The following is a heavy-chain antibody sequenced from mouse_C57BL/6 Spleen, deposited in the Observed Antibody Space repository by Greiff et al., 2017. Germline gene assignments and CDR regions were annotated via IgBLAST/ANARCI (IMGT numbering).Heavy chain of an antibody. Sequence: QVHVKQSGPGLVQPSQSLSITCTVSGFSLTSYGVHWVRQPPGKGLEWLGVIWSGGSTDYNAAFISRLSISKDNSKSQVFFKMNSLQADDTAIYYCAKSDGYAMDYWGQGTSVTVSS. J-gene: IGHJ4*01. D-gene: IGHD2-3*01. CDR1: GFSLTSYG. CDR2: IWSGGST. V-gene: IGHV2-4*01. CDR3: AKSDGYAMDY.